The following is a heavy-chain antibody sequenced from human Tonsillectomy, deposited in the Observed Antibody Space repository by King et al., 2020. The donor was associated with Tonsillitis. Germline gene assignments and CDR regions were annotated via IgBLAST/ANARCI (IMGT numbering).Heavy chain of an antibody. J-gene: IGHJ4*02. D-gene: IGHD3-3*01. Sequence: VQLQQWGAGLLKPSETLSLTCAVYGGSFSDFYWSWIRQPPGKGLEWIGEIHHSGGTNYNPSLKNRVTISLDTSKNHFSLKLSTLTAADTAVYFCARGKYDFWSGYPDYFDYWGQGTLVTVSS. CDR3: ARGKYDFWSGYPDYFDY. CDR1: GGSFSDFY. V-gene: IGHV4-34*01. CDR2: IHHSGGT.